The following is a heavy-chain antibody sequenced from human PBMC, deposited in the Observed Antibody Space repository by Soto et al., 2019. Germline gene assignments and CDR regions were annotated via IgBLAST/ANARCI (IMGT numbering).Heavy chain of an antibody. V-gene: IGHV1-8*01. CDR3: ARGYRGYSAYDVP. D-gene: IGHD5-12*01. Sequence: ASVKVSSKASGYTFTSYDINWVRQATGQGLEWMGWMNPNSGNTGYAQKFQGRVTMTRDTSISTAYMELSSLTSEDTAVYYCARGYRGYSAYDVPWGQGTLVTVSS. CDR2: MNPNSGNT. CDR1: GYTFTSYD. J-gene: IGHJ5*02.